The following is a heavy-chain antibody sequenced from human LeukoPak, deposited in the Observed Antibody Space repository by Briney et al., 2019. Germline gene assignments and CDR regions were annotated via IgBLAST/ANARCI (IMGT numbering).Heavy chain of an antibody. CDR1: GYTFTSYD. V-gene: IGHV1-2*02. J-gene: IGHJ4*02. CDR3: ARGIVVVPAAPVDY. Sequence: GASVKVSCKASGYTFTSYDINWVRQATGQGLEWMGWINPNSGGTNYAQKFQGRVTMTRDTSISTAYMELSRLRSDDTAVYYCARGIVVVPAAPVDYWGQGTLVTVPS. CDR2: INPNSGGT. D-gene: IGHD2-2*01.